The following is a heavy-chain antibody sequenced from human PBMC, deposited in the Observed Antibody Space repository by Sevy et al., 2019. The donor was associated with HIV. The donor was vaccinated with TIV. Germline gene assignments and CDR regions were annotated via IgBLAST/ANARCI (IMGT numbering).Heavy chain of an antibody. CDR2: FYYSEST. D-gene: IGHD6-19*01. J-gene: IGHJ4*02. Sequence: SETLSLTCTVSGGSISISSYYWGWIRQPSGKGLEWIGSFYYSESTYYNPSLKSRVTISVDTSKNQFSLKLSSVTAADTAVYYCPRAFRAVAGSYYFDYWVQGTLVTVSS. CDR3: PRAFRAVAGSYYFDY. V-gene: IGHV4-39*01. CDR1: GGSISISSYY.